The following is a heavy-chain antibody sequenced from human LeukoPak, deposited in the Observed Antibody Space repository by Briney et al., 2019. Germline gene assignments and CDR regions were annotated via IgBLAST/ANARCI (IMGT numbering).Heavy chain of an antibody. CDR3: AGGQWLAVFDY. Sequence: PGGSLRLSCAAPGFTFSSYSMNWVRQAPGKGLEWVSYISSSSSTIYYADSVKGRFTISRDNAKNSLYLQMNSLRAEDTAVYYCAGGQWLAVFDYWGQGTLVTVSS. V-gene: IGHV3-48*01. J-gene: IGHJ4*02. D-gene: IGHD6-19*01. CDR2: ISSSSSTI. CDR1: GFTFSSYS.